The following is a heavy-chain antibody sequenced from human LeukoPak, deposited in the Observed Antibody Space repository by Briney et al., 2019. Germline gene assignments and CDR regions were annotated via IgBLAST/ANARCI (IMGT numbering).Heavy chain of an antibody. CDR1: GFTFSSYS. V-gene: IGHV3-48*01. CDR3: ARDWGGLTYYYDSSGADY. J-gene: IGHJ4*02. D-gene: IGHD3-22*01. CDR2: ISSNSSTI. Sequence: PGGSLRLSCAASGFTFSSYSMNWVRQAPGKGLEWVSYISSNSSTIYYADSVKGRFTISRDNAKNSLYLQMNSLRAEDAAVYYCARDWGGLTYYYDSSGADYWGQGTLVTVSS.